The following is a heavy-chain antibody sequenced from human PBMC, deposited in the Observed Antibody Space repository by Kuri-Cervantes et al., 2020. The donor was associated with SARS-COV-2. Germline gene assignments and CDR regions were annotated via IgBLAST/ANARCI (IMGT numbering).Heavy chain of an antibody. J-gene: IGHJ6*02. CDR2: ISGSGGST. V-gene: IGHV3-23*01. D-gene: IGHD6-13*01. CDR1: GFTFSSYA. Sequence: GGSLRLSCAASGFTFSSYAMSWVRQAPGKGLEWFSAISGSGGSTYYADSVKGRFTISRDNSKNTLYLQMNSLRAEDTAVYYCAKGQGAAGLGMAVGGQGTTVTVSS. CDR3: AKGQGAAGLGMAV.